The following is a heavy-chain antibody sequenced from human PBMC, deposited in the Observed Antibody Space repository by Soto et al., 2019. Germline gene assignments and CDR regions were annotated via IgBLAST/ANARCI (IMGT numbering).Heavy chain of an antibody. J-gene: IGHJ4*02. CDR2: ISYDGSNK. CDR1: GFTFSSYA. D-gene: IGHD2-15*01. V-gene: IGHV3-30-3*01. CDR3: ARVRGYCSGGSCQYYFDY. Sequence: GGSLRLSCAASGFTFSSYAMHWVRQAPGKGLEWVAVISYDGSNKYYADSVKGRFTISRDNSKNTLYLQMNSLRAEDTAVYYCARVRGYCSGGSCQYYFDYWGQGTLVTVS.